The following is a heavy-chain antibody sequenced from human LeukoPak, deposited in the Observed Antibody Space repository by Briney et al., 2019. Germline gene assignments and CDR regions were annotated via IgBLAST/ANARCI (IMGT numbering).Heavy chain of an antibody. CDR2: INPNSGGT. CDR1: GYTFTGYY. CDR3: ARDYDFWSGSRPHYYYGMDV. D-gene: IGHD3-3*01. J-gene: IGHJ6*02. Sequence: ASVKVSCKASGYTFTGYYMHWVRRAPGQGLEWMGWINPNSGGTNYAQKFQGRVTMTRDTSISTAYMELSRLRSDDTAVYYCARDYDFWSGSRPHYYYGMDVWGQGTTVTVSS. V-gene: IGHV1-2*02.